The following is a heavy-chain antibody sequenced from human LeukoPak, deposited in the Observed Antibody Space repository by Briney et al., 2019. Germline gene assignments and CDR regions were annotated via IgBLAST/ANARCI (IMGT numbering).Heavy chain of an antibody. CDR1: GFTFSSYG. CDR3: AREQGDDTWGAIYYFDY. CDR2: IWYDGSNK. D-gene: IGHD1-26*01. V-gene: IGHV3-33*01. J-gene: IGHJ4*02. Sequence: GGSLRLSCAASGFTFSSYGMHWVRQAPGKGLEWVAVIWYDGSNKYYADSVKGRFTISRDNSKNTLYLQMNSLRAEDTAVYYCAREQGDDTWGAIYYFDYWGQGTLVTVSS.